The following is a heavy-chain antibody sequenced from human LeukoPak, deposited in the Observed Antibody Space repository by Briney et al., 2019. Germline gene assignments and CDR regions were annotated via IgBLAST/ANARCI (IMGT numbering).Heavy chain of an antibody. V-gene: IGHV3-7*01. CDR2: IKQDGSEK. D-gene: IGHD6-19*01. CDR3: ARDEWSGGWASVDY. Sequence: QSGGSLILSCAASGFTFSSYWMSWVRQAPGKGLEWVANIKQDGSEKYYVDSVKGRFTISRDNAKNSLYLQMNSLRAEDTAVCYCARDEWSGGWASVDYWGQGTLVTVSS. CDR1: GFTFSSYW. J-gene: IGHJ4*02.